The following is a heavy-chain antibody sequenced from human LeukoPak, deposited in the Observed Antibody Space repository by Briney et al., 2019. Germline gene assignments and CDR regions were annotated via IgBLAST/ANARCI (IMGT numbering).Heavy chain of an antibody. J-gene: IGHJ4*02. Sequence: GGSLRLSCATSGFTFSSCVMAWVRQAPGKGLEWVSSISGSGGSTYYADSVKGRFTISRDNSMNTLDLQMNSLRADDTAIYYCVKRRCSNTQCYGFDYWGQGTLVTVSS. CDR2: ISGSGGST. D-gene: IGHD2-2*01. CDR1: GFTFSSCV. CDR3: VKRRCSNTQCYGFDY. V-gene: IGHV3-23*01.